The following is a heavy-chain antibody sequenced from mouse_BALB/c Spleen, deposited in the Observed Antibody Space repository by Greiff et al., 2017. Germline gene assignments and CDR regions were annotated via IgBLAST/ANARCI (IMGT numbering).Heavy chain of an antibody. D-gene: IGHD2-1*01. J-gene: IGHJ2*01. CDR3: ARGYGAGNHFDY. V-gene: IGHV5-17*02. CDR2: ISSGSSTI. CDR1: GFTFSSFG. Sequence: EVKVVESGGGLVQPRGSRKLSCAASGFTFSSFGMHWVRQAPEKGLEWVAYISSGSSTIYYADTVKGRFTISRDNPKNTLFLQMTSLRSEDTAMYYCARGYGAGNHFDYWGQGTTLTVSS.